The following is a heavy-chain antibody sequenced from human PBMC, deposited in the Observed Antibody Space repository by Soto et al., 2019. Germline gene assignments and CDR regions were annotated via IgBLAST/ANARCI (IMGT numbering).Heavy chain of an antibody. D-gene: IGHD3-22*01. J-gene: IGHJ4*02. CDR1: GFPFSIYA. Sequence: GGSLRLSCAASGFPFSIYAMHLVRQSPGKGLEWVAFISYDGSNKYYADSVKGRFTISRDNSKNTLYLQMNSLRAEDTAVYYCASATYYYDSSGSQHDYWGQGTLVTVSS. CDR3: ASATYYYDSSGSQHDY. V-gene: IGHV3-30-3*01. CDR2: ISYDGSNK.